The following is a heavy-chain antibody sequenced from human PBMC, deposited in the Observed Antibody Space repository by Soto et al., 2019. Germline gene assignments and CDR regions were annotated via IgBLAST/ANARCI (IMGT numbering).Heavy chain of an antibody. CDR3: AKDLFHWRPVYWGGFDH. Sequence: PGGSLRLSCIGSGFAFQEYSIHWVRQAPGKGLEWVSGITYDSRDIGYADSVKGRFTISRDNAKNSVYLQMNNLRTDDTALYYCAKDLFHWRPVYWGGFDHWGRGHLVTVSS. V-gene: IGHV3-9*01. J-gene: IGHJ4*02. CDR2: ITYDSRDI. CDR1: GFAFQEYS. D-gene: IGHD3-16*01.